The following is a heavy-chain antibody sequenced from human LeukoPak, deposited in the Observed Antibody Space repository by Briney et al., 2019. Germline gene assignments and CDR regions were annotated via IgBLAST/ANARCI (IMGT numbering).Heavy chain of an antibody. CDR2: IYYSGST. CDR1: GGTISDYY. V-gene: IGHV4-59*08. Sequence: PSETLSLTCTVSGGTISDYYWSWIRQPPGKGLEWIGYIYYSGSTNYNPSPKSRVTISVDTSKNQFSLKLSSVTAADTAVYYCARYGRSSTYYGMDVWGQGTTVTVSS. J-gene: IGHJ6*02. D-gene: IGHD6-13*01. CDR3: ARYGRSSTYYGMDV.